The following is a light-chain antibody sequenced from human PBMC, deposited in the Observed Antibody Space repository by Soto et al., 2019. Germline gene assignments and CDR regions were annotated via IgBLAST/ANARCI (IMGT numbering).Light chain of an antibody. CDR1: QSVSSSY. CDR2: DAS. V-gene: IGKV3-20*01. J-gene: IGKJ2*01. Sequence: ESVLTQSPGTLSLSPGERATLSCRASQSVSSSYLAWYQQKPGQAPRLLIYDASSRATGIPDRFSGSGSGTDFTLTISRLEPEDFAVYSCQQYGSSLYTFGQGTKLEIK. CDR3: QQYGSSLYT.